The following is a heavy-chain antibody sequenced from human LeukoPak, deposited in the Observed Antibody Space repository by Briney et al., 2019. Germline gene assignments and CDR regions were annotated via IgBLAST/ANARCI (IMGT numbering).Heavy chain of an antibody. CDR3: VREIIRLGQDDYFDY. D-gene: IGHD3-3*02. CDR1: GFTFSSYS. V-gene: IGHV3-21*01. J-gene: IGHJ4*02. Sequence: PGGSLRLSCAASGFTFSSYSLNWVRQAPGKGLEWVSSITTSSSYIYYADSVKGRFTISRDNAKNSLSLQMNSLRAEDTAVYYCVREIIRLGQDDYFDYWGQGTLATVSS. CDR2: ITTSSSYI.